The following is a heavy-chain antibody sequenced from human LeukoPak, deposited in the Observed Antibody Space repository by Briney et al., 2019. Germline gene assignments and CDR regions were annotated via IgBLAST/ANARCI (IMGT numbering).Heavy chain of an antibody. CDR2: ISYDGSNK. Sequence: GGSLRLSCAASGFTFSSYAMHWVRQAPGKGLEWVAVISYDGSNKYYADSVKGRFTISRDNSKNTLYLQMNSLRAEDTAVYYCAREAVDVLYYFDYWGQGTLVTVSS. J-gene: IGHJ4*02. D-gene: IGHD3-16*01. CDR3: AREAVDVLYYFDY. CDR1: GFTFSSYA. V-gene: IGHV3-30*04.